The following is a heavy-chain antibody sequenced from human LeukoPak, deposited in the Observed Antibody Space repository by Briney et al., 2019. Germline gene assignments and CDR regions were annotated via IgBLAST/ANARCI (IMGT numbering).Heavy chain of an antibody. CDR3: AREATSGSCVY. CDR2: IYKGGGT. J-gene: IGHJ4*02. V-gene: IGHV4-61*02. CDR1: GDSITSVGYY. Sequence: SQTLSLTCTVSGDSITSVGYYWIWLRQPAGKRLEWIGRIYKGGGTNYNPSLKSRVTMSVDTSKNQFSLQMTSVTAADTAVYYCAREATSGSCVYWGQGTLVTVSS. D-gene: IGHD1-26*01.